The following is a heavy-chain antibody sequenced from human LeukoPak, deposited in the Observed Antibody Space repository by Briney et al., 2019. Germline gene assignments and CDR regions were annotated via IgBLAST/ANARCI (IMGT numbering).Heavy chain of an antibody. V-gene: IGHV3-53*01. CDR3: ARGSNYMDV. CDR1: GFNVSTSY. CDR2: IYSGGNT. Sequence: PGGSLRLSCAASGFNVSTSYMSWVRQFPGKGLEWASVIYSGGNTYHIDSVEGRFTISRDNSKNTLFLQMNSLRAEDTAIYYCARGSNYMDVWGKGTTVTVSS. D-gene: IGHD4-11*01. J-gene: IGHJ6*03.